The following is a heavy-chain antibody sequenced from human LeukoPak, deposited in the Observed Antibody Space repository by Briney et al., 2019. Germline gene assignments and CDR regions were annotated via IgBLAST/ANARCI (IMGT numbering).Heavy chain of an antibody. D-gene: IGHD3-3*01. Sequence: SQTLSLTCTVSGGSLSSGSYYWSWIRQPAGKGLEWIGRIYTSGSTNYNPSLKSRVTISVDTSKNQFSLKLSSVTAADTAVYNCARETFGVVNNYYYYMDVWGKGTTVTVSS. V-gene: IGHV4-61*02. J-gene: IGHJ6*03. CDR1: GGSLSSGSYY. CDR3: ARETFGVVNNYYYYMDV. CDR2: IYTSGST.